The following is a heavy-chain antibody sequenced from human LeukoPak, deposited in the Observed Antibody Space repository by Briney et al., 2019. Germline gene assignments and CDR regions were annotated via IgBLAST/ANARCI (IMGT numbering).Heavy chain of an antibody. CDR2: ISWNSGSI. J-gene: IGHJ3*02. Sequence: RPGGSLRLSCAASGFTFDDYAMHWVRQAPGKGLEWVSGISWNSGSIGYADSVKGRFTISRDNAKNSLYLQMNSLRAEDTALYYCAKDNGPKMATISAFDIWGQGTMVTVSS. V-gene: IGHV3-9*01. CDR1: GFTFDDYA. D-gene: IGHD5-24*01. CDR3: AKDNGPKMATISAFDI.